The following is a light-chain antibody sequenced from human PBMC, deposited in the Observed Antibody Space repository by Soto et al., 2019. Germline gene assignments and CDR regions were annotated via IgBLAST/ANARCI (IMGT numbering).Light chain of an antibody. Sequence: DIQMTPSPSSVSASVGDRVTITCRARQGMSSWLAWYQQKPGKAPKLLIYAASSLQTGVPSSFSGSGSGTDFTLPISSRQPEDVANYYCQQANSFPWTFGQGTKVEIQ. CDR2: AAS. CDR3: QQANSFPWT. CDR1: QGMSSW. V-gene: IGKV1-12*01. J-gene: IGKJ1*01.